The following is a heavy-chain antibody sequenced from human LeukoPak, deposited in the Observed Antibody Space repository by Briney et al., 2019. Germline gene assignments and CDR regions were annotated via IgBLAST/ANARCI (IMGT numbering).Heavy chain of an antibody. CDR2: TYYRSKWYN. J-gene: IGHJ4*02. CDR3: ARDRGGWYLIDY. Sequence: SQTLSLTCAIYGESVSSNYSTWNCITPSQSRDLNWRGRTYYRSKWYNDYAVSVKSRITINPDTSKNQFSLQLNSVTPEDTAVYYCARDRGGWYLIDYWGQGTLVTVSS. V-gene: IGHV6-1*01. CDR1: GESVSSNYST. D-gene: IGHD6-19*01.